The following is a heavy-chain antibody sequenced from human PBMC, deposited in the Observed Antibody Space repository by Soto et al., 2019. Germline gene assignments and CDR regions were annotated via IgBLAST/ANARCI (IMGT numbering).Heavy chain of an antibody. D-gene: IGHD6-13*01. V-gene: IGHV3-23*01. CDR3: ATRSSWYRDFDT. Sequence: GVSLRRPCSASGCSFSSYAMSWVRQAPWKGLEWVSAIIASGCITYYADSVKGRFTISRDNSKNTLYLQMNSLRAEDTALYYCATRSSWYRDFDTWGQGTMVTVSS. J-gene: IGHJ3*02. CDR1: GCSFSSYA. CDR2: IIASGCIT.